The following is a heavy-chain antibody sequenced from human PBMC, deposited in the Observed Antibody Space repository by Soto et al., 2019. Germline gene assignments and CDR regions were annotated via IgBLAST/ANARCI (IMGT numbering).Heavy chain of an antibody. V-gene: IGHV3-33*01. CDR3: ARTDSAAPYYFDY. Sequence: QVQLVESGGGVVQPGRSLRLSCAASGFTFSSYGMHWVRQAPGKGLEWVAVIWYDGSNKYYADSVKGRFTISRDNSKNTVYLQMNSLRAEDTAVYYCARTDSAAPYYFDYWGQGTLVTVSS. J-gene: IGHJ4*02. D-gene: IGHD2-2*01. CDR1: GFTFSSYG. CDR2: IWYDGSNK.